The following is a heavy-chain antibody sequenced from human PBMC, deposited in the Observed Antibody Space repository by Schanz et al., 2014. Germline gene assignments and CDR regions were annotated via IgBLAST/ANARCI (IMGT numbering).Heavy chain of an antibody. J-gene: IGHJ4*02. D-gene: IGHD3-10*01. CDR1: GFTFSTHA. V-gene: IGHV3-23*04. CDR3: AKGGFGEVSYFAY. Sequence: EVQLVESGGGLVKPGGSLRLSCAASGFTFSTHAMSWVRQAPGKGLEWVSSISGDHRNTFYADSVKGRFTISRDNSKNTLYLQMNSLRAEDTAVYYCAKGGFGEVSYFAYWGQGTLVTVSS. CDR2: ISGDHRNT.